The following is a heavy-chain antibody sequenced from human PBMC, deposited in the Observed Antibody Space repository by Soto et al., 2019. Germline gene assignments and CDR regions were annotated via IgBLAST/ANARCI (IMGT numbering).Heavy chain of an antibody. Sequence: QVQLVESGGGVVRPGTSLRLSCAATGFSFSAHGMHWVRQAPGKGLEWLAVINDGSEEGYAYSVRGRFTISRDNARNILYLQMDNLRAEDSALYYCARDDLFVDNGLDHWGQGTLVTVSS. CDR2: INDGSEE. J-gene: IGHJ4*02. CDR1: GFSFSAHG. CDR3: ARDDLFVDNGLDH. V-gene: IGHV3-33*01. D-gene: IGHD1-1*01.